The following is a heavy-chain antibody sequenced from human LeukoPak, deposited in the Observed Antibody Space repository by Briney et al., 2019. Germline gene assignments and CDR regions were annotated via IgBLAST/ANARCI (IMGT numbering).Heavy chain of an antibody. J-gene: IGHJ4*02. CDR3: AKDSGGYTYIFDH. D-gene: IGHD5-18*01. Sequence: GGSLRLSCAASGFTFSSYGIHWVRQAPGKGLEWVAVISYDGSNKYYADSVKGRFTISRDNSKNTLHLQMSSLRAEDTAVYYCAKDSGGYTYIFDHWGQGTLATVSS. V-gene: IGHV3-30*18. CDR1: GFTFSSYG. CDR2: ISYDGSNK.